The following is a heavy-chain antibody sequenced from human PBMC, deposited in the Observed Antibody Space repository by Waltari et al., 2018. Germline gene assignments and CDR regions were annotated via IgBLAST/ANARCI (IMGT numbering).Heavy chain of an antibody. CDR3: ARDLGYSSSWGY. V-gene: IGHV3-53*01. Sequence: EVQLVESGGGLIQPGGSLRPSCAAPGFTVGSRSLGRVRQAPGKGLEWVSLIYSIGTTYYIDSVKGRFTISRDISKNTLYLQINSLRAEDTAVYYCARDLGYSSSWGYWGQGTLVTFSS. J-gene: IGHJ4*02. D-gene: IGHD6-13*01. CDR2: IYSIGTT. CDR1: GFTVGSRS.